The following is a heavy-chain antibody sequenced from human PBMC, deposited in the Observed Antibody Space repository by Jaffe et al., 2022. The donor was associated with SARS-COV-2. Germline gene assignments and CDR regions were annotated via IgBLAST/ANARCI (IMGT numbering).Heavy chain of an antibody. V-gene: IGHV2-26*01. Sequence: QVTLKESGPVLVRPTETLTLTCTVSGFSLSNAKMGVTWIRQPPGKALEWLGNIFSNDEKSYRTSLKSRLTISKDTSKSQVILSMTNMDPVDTATYYCARIRYALFDPWGQGTLVTVSS. CDR3: ARIRYALFDP. J-gene: IGHJ5*02. CDR2: IFSNDEK. CDR1: GFSLSNAKMG. D-gene: IGHD3-16*01.